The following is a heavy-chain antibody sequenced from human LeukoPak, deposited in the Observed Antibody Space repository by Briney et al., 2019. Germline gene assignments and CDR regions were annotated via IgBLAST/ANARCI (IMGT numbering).Heavy chain of an antibody. D-gene: IGHD4-23*01. Sequence: PSETLSLTCTVSGGSISSSTYYWVWIRQPPGKGLEWIATIYYSGSTYYNPSLKSRVTISADTSNNQFSLTLSSVTAADTAVYYCARHSDYVGDSSLDTDAFDVWGRGTMVTVSS. J-gene: IGHJ3*01. V-gene: IGHV4-39*01. CDR1: GGSISSSTYY. CDR2: IYYSGST. CDR3: ARHSDYVGDSSLDTDAFDV.